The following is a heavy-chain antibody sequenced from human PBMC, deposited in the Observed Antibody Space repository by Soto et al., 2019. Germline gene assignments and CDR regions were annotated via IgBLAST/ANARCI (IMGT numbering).Heavy chain of an antibody. CDR3: ARGPGYGLDY. CDR1: GYTFTGYY. V-gene: IGHV1-2*02. J-gene: IGHJ4*02. Sequence: ASVKVSCKASGYTFTGYYIHWVRQAPGQGLEWMGWISPNTGGTNFPQKFQGRVTLTRDTSINTAYLELRRLTSDDTAVYFCARGPGYGLDYWGQGTLVTVS. CDR2: ISPNTGGT. D-gene: IGHD5-18*01.